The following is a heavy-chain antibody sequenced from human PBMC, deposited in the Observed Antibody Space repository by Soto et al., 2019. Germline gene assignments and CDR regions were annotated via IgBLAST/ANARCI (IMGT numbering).Heavy chain of an antibody. Sequence: SETLSLTCTVSGGSISNFYWSWIRQPPGKGLEWIGYIYYSGSTNYNPSLKSRVTISVDTSKNQFSLKLSSVTAADTAVYYCARRYGGTFDYWGQGTLVTVSS. D-gene: IGHD2-15*01. J-gene: IGHJ4*02. V-gene: IGHV4-59*08. CDR3: ARRYGGTFDY. CDR1: GGSISNFY. CDR2: IYYSGST.